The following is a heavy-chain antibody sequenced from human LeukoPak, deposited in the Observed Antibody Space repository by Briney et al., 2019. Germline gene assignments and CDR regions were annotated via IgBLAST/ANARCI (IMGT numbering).Heavy chain of an antibody. CDR1: GFIFTDAW. CDR2: IKSESNGGTI. D-gene: IGHD3-9*01. V-gene: IGHV3-15*07. CDR3: TTVYDILSYAMDV. Sequence: PGGSLRLSCAASGFIFTDAWMNWVRQAPGKGLEWVGRIKSESNGGTIDYAAHVKARLTISRDDSKNTLYLQMNSLKTEDTAVYYCTTVYDILSYAMDVWGQGTTVTVSS. J-gene: IGHJ6*02.